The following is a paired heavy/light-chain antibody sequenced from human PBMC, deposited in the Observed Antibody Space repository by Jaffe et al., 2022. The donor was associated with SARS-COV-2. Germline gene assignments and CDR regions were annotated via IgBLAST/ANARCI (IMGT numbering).Heavy chain of an antibody. Sequence: QVQLVESGGGVVQPGRSLRLTCAASEFTFSSYGMHWVRQAPGKGLEWVAITSNDGSDKYYADSVKGRFTISRDNSKNTLYLQMNSLRVEDTALYYCAKDRGYNYGLKRVGGAMDVWGQGTAVTVSS. CDR1: EFTFSSYG. V-gene: IGHV3-30*18. CDR2: TSNDGSDK. D-gene: IGHD5-18*01. CDR3: AKDRGYNYGLKRVGGAMDV. J-gene: IGHJ6*02.
Light chain of an antibody. V-gene: IGLV3-21*02. CDR2: DDS. J-gene: IGLJ2*01. CDR3: QVWDTTSDHLGV. Sequence: SYVLTQPPSVSVAPRQTARITCGGNNIGSKSVHWYQQKPGQAPVLVVYDDSDRPSVIPERFSGSNSGNTATLTISRVEAGDEADYYCQVWDTTSDHLGVFGGGTKLTVL. CDR1: NIGSKS.